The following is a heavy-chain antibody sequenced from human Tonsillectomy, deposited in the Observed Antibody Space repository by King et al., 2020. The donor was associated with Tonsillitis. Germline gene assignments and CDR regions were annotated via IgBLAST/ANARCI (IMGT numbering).Heavy chain of an antibody. J-gene: IGHJ4*02. D-gene: IGHD5-18*01. CDR2: INPNSGGT. Sequence: VQLVESGAEVKKPGASVKVSCKASGYTFNGYYMHWVRQAPGQGLEWMGWINPNSGGTNYAQMFHARVTMTRNASVSTAYMELSKLSSDDTAVYYCAREVGGYSYVLFNYWGQGTLVTVSS. V-gene: IGHV1-2*02. CDR3: AREVGGYSYVLFNY. CDR1: GYTFNGYY.